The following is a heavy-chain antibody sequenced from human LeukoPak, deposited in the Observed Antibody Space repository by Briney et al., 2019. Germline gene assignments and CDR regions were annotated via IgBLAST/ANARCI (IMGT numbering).Heavy chain of an antibody. J-gene: IGHJ4*02. D-gene: IGHD2-8*02. Sequence: SVKVSCKASGGTFSSYAISWVRQAPGQGLEWMGGIIPIFGTANYAQKFQGRVTITTDESTSTAYMQLSSLRSEDTAVYYCARDRVLGGYFDYWGQGTLVTVSS. V-gene: IGHV1-69*05. CDR3: ARDRVLGGYFDY. CDR1: GGTFSSYA. CDR2: IIPIFGTA.